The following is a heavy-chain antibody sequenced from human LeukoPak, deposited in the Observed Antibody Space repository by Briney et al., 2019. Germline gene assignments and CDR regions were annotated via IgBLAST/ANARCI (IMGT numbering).Heavy chain of an antibody. J-gene: IGHJ6*03. CDR3: ARDRRMIVVVRHMDV. CDR2: LNPNSGGT. V-gene: IGHV1-2*02. CDR1: GYTFTNYY. Sequence: ASVKVSCKASGYTFTNYYMHWVRQAPGQGLEWMGWLNPNSGGTNYAQKLQGRVTMTTDTSTSTAYMELRSLRSDDTAVYYCARDRRMIVVVRHMDVWGKGTTVTVSS. D-gene: IGHD3-22*01.